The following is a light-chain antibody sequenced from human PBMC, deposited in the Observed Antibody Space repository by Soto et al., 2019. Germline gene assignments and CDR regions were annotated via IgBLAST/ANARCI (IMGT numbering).Light chain of an antibody. CDR3: CSYAGSYTLV. Sequence: QSALTQPASVSRSPGQSITISCTGTSSDVGSYNLVSWYQQHPGKAPKLMIYEGSKRPSGASNRFSGSKSGNTASLTISGLQAEDEPDYYCCSYAGSYTLVFGGGTKLTVL. CDR2: EGS. CDR1: SSDVGSYNL. V-gene: IGLV2-23*01. J-gene: IGLJ3*02.